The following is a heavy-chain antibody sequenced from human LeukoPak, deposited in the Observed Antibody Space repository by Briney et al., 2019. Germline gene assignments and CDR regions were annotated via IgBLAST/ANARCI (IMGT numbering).Heavy chain of an antibody. CDR1: GGSISSYY. J-gene: IGHJ3*02. CDR3: AIYSGSYSGRAFDI. Sequence: PSETLSLTCTVSGGSISSYYWSWIRQPPGKGLEWIGYIYYSGSTNYNPSLKSRVTISVDTSKNQFSLKLSSVTAADTAVYYCAIYSGSYSGRAFDIWGQGTMVTVSS. D-gene: IGHD1-26*01. V-gene: IGHV4-59*08. CDR2: IYYSGST.